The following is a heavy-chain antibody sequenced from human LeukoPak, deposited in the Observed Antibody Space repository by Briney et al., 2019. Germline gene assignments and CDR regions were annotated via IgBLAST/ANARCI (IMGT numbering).Heavy chain of an antibody. Sequence: GGSLRLSCAASGFTFSSYAMSWVRQAPGKGLEWVSAISGSGGSTYYADSVKGRFTISRDNSKNTLYLQMNSLRAEDTAVCYCAKEYYYDSSGPVDHWGQGTLVTVSS. CDR2: ISGSGGST. CDR3: AKEYYYDSSGPVDH. J-gene: IGHJ4*02. CDR1: GFTFSSYA. D-gene: IGHD3-22*01. V-gene: IGHV3-23*01.